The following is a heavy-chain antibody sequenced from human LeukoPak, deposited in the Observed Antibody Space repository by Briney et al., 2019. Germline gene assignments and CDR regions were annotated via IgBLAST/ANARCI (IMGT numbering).Heavy chain of an antibody. Sequence: GGSLRLPCAASGFTFSSYSMNWVRQAPGKGLEWVSSISSSSYIYYADSVKGRFTISRDNAKNSLYLQMNSLRAEDTAVYYCARDAGRPYSSSSDVDYWGQGTLVTVSS. V-gene: IGHV3-21*01. CDR3: ARDAGRPYSSSSDVDY. CDR1: GFTFSSYS. CDR2: ISSSSYI. D-gene: IGHD6-6*01. J-gene: IGHJ4*02.